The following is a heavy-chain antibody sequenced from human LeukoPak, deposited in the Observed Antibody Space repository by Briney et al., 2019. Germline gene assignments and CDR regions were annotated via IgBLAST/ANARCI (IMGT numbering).Heavy chain of an antibody. D-gene: IGHD1-1*01. V-gene: IGHV3-21*01. CDR1: RFTFSTYT. CDR2: ISSSSTYI. Sequence: GGSLRLSCAASRFTFSTYTMNWVRQAPGKGLEWVSSISSSSTYIYYADSVKGRFTISRDNAKNSLYLQMNSLRAEDTAFYYCAREAYNAFDYWARGTLVTVSS. J-gene: IGHJ4*02. CDR3: AREAYNAFDY.